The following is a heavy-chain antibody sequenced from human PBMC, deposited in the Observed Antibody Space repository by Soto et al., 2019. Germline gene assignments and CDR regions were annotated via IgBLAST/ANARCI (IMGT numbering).Heavy chain of an antibody. J-gene: IGHJ4*02. CDR2: ISGSGASI. D-gene: IGHD2-15*01. Sequence: EVQLLESGGNLVQPGGSLRLSCAASGFTFSSYVMSWVRQAPGKGLEWVSTISGSGASIYDADSVKGRFTIYRDISKNTVYLTMNSLRAEDTAVYYCAKDGLGSCTGGTCYGSDYWGQGTLVTVSS. V-gene: IGHV3-23*01. CDR3: AKDGLGSCTGGTCYGSDY. CDR1: GFTFSSYV.